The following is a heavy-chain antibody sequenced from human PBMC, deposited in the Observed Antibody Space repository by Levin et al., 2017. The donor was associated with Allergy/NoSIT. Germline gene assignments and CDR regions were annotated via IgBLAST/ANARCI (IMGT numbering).Heavy chain of an antibody. CDR2: ISASGGST. V-gene: IGHV3-23*01. D-gene: IGHD6-6*01. Sequence: GGSLRLSCAASGFTFSSYALSWVRQAPGKGLEWVSVISASGGSTDYADSVKGRFIISRDNSKNTLYLQINSLRAEDTAVYYCAKGPYSSSSRGYYFDYWGQGTLVTVSS. J-gene: IGHJ4*02. CDR1: GFTFSSYA. CDR3: AKGPYSSSSRGYYFDY.